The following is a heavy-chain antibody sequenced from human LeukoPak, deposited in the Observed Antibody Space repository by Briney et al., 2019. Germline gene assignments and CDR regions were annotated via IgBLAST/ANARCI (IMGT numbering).Heavy chain of an antibody. V-gene: IGHV1-46*01. CDR2: ISPPGGST. J-gene: IGHJ5*02. CDR1: GYTFTTYY. CDR3: ARAEKDYESIVVVVAAFDP. Sequence: ASVKVSCKTSGYTFTTYYIHWVRQAPGQGLEWMGMISPPGGSTTYADKFQGRISMTRDMSTGTGYMELSSLRSEDTAVYYCARAEKDYESIVVVVAAFDPWGQGTLVTVSS. D-gene: IGHD2-15*01.